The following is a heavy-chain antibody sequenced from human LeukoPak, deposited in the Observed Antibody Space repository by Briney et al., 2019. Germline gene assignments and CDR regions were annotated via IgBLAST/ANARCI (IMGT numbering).Heavy chain of an antibody. D-gene: IGHD3-22*01. CDR1: GGSISSGGYY. CDR3: ARAPKYYYDSSGYYSYFDY. V-gene: IGHV4-30-2*01. CDR2: IYHSGST. Sequence: SQTLSLTCTVSGGSISSGGYYWSWIRQPPGKGLEWIGYIYHSGSTYYNPSLKSRVTISVDRSKNQFSLKLSSVTTADTAVYYCARAPKYYYDSSGYYSYFDYWGQGTLVTVSS. J-gene: IGHJ4*02.